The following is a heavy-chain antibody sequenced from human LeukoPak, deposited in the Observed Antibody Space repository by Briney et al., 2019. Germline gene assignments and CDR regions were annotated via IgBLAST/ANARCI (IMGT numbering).Heavy chain of an antibody. CDR1: GFPFSNYW. Sequence: GGSLRLSCAASGFPFSNYWMHWVRQAPGKGLVWVSRVNSDGSTTNYADSVKGRFAISRDNAENTLYMRMNSLRPEDTAVYYCARGYYSSSRFDSWGQGTLVTVSS. CDR2: VNSDGSTT. V-gene: IGHV3-74*01. CDR3: ARGYYSSSRFDS. J-gene: IGHJ4*02. D-gene: IGHD6-13*01.